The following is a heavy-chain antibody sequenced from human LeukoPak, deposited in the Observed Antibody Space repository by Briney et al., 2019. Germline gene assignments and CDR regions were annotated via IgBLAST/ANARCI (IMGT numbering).Heavy chain of an antibody. CDR1: GYTFTSYD. CDR2: MNPNSGNT. V-gene: IGHV1-8*01. CDR3: ARVGFRGEPIDC. J-gene: IGHJ4*02. Sequence: GSSVNVSCKASGYTFTSYDINWVRQATGQGLEWMGWMNPNSGNTGYAQKFQGRVTMTRNTSISTAYLELSSLRSEDTAVYYCARVGFRGEPIDCWGQGTLVTVSS. D-gene: IGHD3-10*01.